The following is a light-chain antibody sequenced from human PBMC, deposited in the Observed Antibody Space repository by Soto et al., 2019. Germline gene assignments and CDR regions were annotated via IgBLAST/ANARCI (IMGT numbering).Light chain of an antibody. CDR1: QGISNF. CDR2: AAS. V-gene: IGKV1-9*01. J-gene: IGKJ4*01. CDR3: QQYGSSPSALT. Sequence: IQLTQSPSSLSASVGDRVTITCRASQGISNFLAWYKQKPGKAPKLLIYAASTLQSGVPSRFSGSGSGTDFTLTISSLQPEDFAVYYCQQYGSSPSALTFGGGTKVDIK.